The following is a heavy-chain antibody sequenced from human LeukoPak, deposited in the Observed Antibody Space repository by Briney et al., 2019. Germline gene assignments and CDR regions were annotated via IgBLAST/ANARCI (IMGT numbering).Heavy chain of an antibody. CDR2: IWYDGNNK. V-gene: IGHV3-33*01. Sequence: GRSLRLSCAASGFTFSSFGMHWVRQAPGKGLEWVAVIWYDGNNKYYADSVKGRFTISGDNSKNTLYLQMNSLRAEDTAVYYCARAFTSTGYYYVEYWGQGTLVTVSS. D-gene: IGHD3-22*01. CDR1: GFTFSSFG. CDR3: ARAFTSTGYYYVEY. J-gene: IGHJ4*02.